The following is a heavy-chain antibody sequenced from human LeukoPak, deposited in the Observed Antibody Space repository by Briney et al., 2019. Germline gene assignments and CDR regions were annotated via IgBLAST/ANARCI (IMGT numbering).Heavy chain of an antibody. CDR2: IYTSGST. CDR1: GGSISSYY. CDR3: ARDRELLWFGSKGAFDI. Sequence: PSETLSLTCTVSGGSISSYYWSWIRQPAGKGLEWIGRIYTSGSTNYNPSLKSRVTMSVDTSKNQFSLKLSSVTAADTAVYYCARDRELLWFGSKGAFDIWGQGTMVTVSS. V-gene: IGHV4-4*07. J-gene: IGHJ3*02. D-gene: IGHD3-10*01.